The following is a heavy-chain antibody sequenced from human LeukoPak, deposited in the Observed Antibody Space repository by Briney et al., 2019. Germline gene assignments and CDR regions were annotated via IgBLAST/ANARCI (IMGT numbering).Heavy chain of an antibody. CDR3: ARAGRFTMVRGVINY. V-gene: IGHV4-39*07. Sequence: SETLSLTCSVSGASISSGSNYWGWIRQPPGKTLEWIGSIYSSGSTYYNPSLKSRVTISVDTSKNQFSLKLSSVTAADTAVYYCARAGRFTMVRGVINYWGQGTLVTVSS. J-gene: IGHJ4*02. CDR1: GASISSGSNY. CDR2: IYSSGST. D-gene: IGHD3-10*01.